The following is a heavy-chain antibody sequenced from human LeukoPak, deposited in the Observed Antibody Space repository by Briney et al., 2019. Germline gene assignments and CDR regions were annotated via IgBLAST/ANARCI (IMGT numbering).Heavy chain of an antibody. D-gene: IGHD3-9*01. V-gene: IGHV3-53*01. CDR3: TRVLTVG. CDR1: GFTFSSYT. J-gene: IGHJ4*02. Sequence: GGSLRLSCAASGFTFSSYTMNWVRQAPGKGLECVSLIYSDGTTYYADSVKGRFTISRDNSKNTLYLQMNSLRAEDTAVYYCTRVLTVGWGQGTLVPVSS. CDR2: IYSDGTT.